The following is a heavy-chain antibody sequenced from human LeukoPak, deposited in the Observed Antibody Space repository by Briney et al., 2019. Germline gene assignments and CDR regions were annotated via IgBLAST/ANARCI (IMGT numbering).Heavy chain of an antibody. Sequence: GRSLRLSCAASGFTFSRNAMHWVRQAPGKGLEWVALISYDGSNKYYADSVTGRFTISRDNSKNTLYLQMHSLRGEDTALYYCAREDGEYFDYWGQGTLVTVSS. CDR2: ISYDGSNK. D-gene: IGHD5-24*01. CDR1: GFTFSRNA. V-gene: IGHV3-30-3*01. CDR3: AREDGEYFDY. J-gene: IGHJ4*02.